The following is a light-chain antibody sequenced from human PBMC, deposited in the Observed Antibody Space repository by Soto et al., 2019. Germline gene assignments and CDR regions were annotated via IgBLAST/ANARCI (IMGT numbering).Light chain of an antibody. V-gene: IGLV1-44*01. Sequence: QSVLTQPPSASATPGQRVTISCSGSGSNIGSNAVHWYQQLPGTAPKLLIYLNDQRPSGVPDRFSGSKSGTSASLAISGLQSEDEGDSYCAAWDDSLLAVFGAGTKVSVL. CDR3: AAWDDSLLAV. CDR2: LND. CDR1: GSNIGSNA. J-gene: IGLJ1*01.